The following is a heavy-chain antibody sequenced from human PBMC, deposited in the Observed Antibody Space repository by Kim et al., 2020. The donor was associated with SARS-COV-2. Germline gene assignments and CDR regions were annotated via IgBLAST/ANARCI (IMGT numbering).Heavy chain of an antibody. CDR3: ASLVGTTSAAFDI. D-gene: IGHD1-26*01. CDR2: ISSDHGNT. Sequence: ASVKVSCKASGYSFNSYGISWVRQAPVQGLEWMGWISSDHGNTKYAQNLQGRLTLTTDTSTNTAYLDLRSLRSDDTAVYYCASLVGTTSAAFDIWGQGTM. V-gene: IGHV1-18*01. CDR1: GYSFNSYG. J-gene: IGHJ3*02.